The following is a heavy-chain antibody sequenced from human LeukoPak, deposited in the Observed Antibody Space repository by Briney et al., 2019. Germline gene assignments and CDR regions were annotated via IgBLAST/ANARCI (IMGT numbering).Heavy chain of an antibody. Sequence: ASVKVSCKASGYTFTSYDINWVRQATGQGLEWMGWMNPNSGNTGYAQKFQGRVTITRNTSISTAYMELSSLRSEDTAVYYCATFSGYDLLEAGTYYMDVWGKGTTVTVSS. D-gene: IGHD5-12*01. V-gene: IGHV1-8*03. CDR1: GYTFTSYD. J-gene: IGHJ6*03. CDR3: ATFSGYDLLEAGTYYMDV. CDR2: MNPNSGNT.